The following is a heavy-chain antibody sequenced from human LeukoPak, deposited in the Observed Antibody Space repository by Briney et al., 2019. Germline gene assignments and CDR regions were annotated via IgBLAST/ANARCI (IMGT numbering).Heavy chain of an antibody. CDR3: ARDYYGSSGSLISFDY. J-gene: IGHJ4*02. Sequence: SGGSLRLSCAASGFTFSSYAMSWVRQAPGKGLQWVSYISSSSSSIYYVDSVKGRFTISRDNAKNSLYLQMKSLRDEDTAVYYCARDYYGSSGSLISFDYWGQGTLVTVSS. V-gene: IGHV3-48*02. CDR2: ISSSSSSI. CDR1: GFTFSSYA. D-gene: IGHD3-22*01.